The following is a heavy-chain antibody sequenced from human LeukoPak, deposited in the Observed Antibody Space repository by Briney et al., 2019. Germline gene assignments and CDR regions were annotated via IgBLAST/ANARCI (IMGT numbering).Heavy chain of an antibody. V-gene: IGHV1-18*01. Sequence: ASVKVSCKASGYTFIRNGISWVRQAPGQGLEWMGWISPYNENRKYLQKLQGRVTLSTDTSTSTAYMELRSLTSDDTAVYYCAREESIGRYQFLHDYWGQGTLVTVSA. CDR1: GYTFIRNG. D-gene: IGHD1-26*01. CDR2: ISPYNENR. CDR3: AREESIGRYQFLHDY. J-gene: IGHJ4*02.